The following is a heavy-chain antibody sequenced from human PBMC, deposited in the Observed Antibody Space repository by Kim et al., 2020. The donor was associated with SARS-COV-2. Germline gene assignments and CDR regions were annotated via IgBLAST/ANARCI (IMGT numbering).Heavy chain of an antibody. V-gene: IGHV3-11*05. CDR3: ARDELKLATSEGYYYGMDV. Sequence: GRFTISRDNAKNSLYLQMNSLRAEDTAVYYCARDELKLATSEGYYYGMDVWGQGTTVTVSS. D-gene: IGHD1-26*01. J-gene: IGHJ6*02.